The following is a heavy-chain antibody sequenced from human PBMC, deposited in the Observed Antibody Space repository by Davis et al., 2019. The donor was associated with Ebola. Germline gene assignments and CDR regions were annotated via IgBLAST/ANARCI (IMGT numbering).Heavy chain of an antibody. CDR2: INHSGST. CDR1: GGSISGYY. CDR3: ARGAVADY. V-gene: IGHV4-34*01. Sequence: PSETLSLTCTVSGGSISGYYWSWIRQPPGKGLEWIGEINHSGSTNYNPSLKSRVTISVDTSKNQFSLKLSSVTAADTAVYYCARGAVADYWGQGTLVTVSS. D-gene: IGHD6-19*01. J-gene: IGHJ4*02.